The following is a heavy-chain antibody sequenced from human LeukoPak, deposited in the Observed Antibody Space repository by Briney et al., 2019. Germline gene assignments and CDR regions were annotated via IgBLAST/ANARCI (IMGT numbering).Heavy chain of an antibody. CDR2: IYYSGTT. V-gene: IGHV4-59*01. Sequence: SETLSLTRIVSGDSISSYYWSWIRQPPGKGLEWIGCIYYSGTTKYNPSLKSRVTISVDASKNHFSLNLTSVTAADTAVYYCARDRSLGMIDYWGQGTLVTVSS. CDR1: GDSISSYY. CDR3: ARDRSLGMIDY. D-gene: IGHD3-16*01. J-gene: IGHJ4*02.